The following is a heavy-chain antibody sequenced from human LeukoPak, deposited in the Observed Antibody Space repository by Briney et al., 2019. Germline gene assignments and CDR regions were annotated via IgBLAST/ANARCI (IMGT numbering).Heavy chain of an antibody. D-gene: IGHD3/OR15-3a*01. CDR1: GFTFSGYN. Sequence: PGGCLRLSCAASGFTFSGYNLNWVRQAPGKGLEWVSYISSSGSTIYYADSVKGRFTISRDNAKNSLFLQMNSLRAEDTAVYYCARDLDPLNYWGQGTLVTVSS. J-gene: IGHJ4*02. CDR2: ISSSGSTI. CDR3: ARDLDPLNY. V-gene: IGHV3-48*01.